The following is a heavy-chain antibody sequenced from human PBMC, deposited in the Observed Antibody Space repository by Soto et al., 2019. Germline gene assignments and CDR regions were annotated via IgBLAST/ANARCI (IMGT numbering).Heavy chain of an antibody. CDR3: AREVSQVAWFDP. CDR2: INSDGSST. CDR1: GFTFSSYW. J-gene: IGHJ5*02. Sequence: VGSLRLSCAASGFTFSSYWMHWVRQAPGKGLVWVSRINSDGSSTSYADSVKGRFTISRDNAKNTLYLQMNSLRAEDTAVYYCAREVSQVAWFDPWDQGTLVTVSS. D-gene: IGHD5-12*01. V-gene: IGHV3-74*01.